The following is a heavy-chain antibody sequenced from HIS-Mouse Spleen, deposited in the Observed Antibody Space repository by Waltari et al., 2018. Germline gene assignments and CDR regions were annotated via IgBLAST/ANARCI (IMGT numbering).Heavy chain of an antibody. CDR3: ARGRYSSSWYYFDY. Sequence: QVQLVQSGAEVKKPGASVKVPCKASGDTFTGYYMHRVRQAPGQGLEWMAWINPTSGGTNYEQKFQGRVTMTRDPSISTAYTELSRLRSDDTAVYYCARGRYSSSWYYFDYWGQGTLVTVSS. CDR1: GDTFTGYY. D-gene: IGHD6-13*01. J-gene: IGHJ4*02. V-gene: IGHV1-2*02. CDR2: INPTSGGT.